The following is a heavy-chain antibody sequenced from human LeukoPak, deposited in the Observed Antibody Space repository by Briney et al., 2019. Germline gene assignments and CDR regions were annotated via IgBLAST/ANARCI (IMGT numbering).Heavy chain of an antibody. Sequence: SGPALVKPTQALTLTCTFSGFSLSTSEMCVSWIRQPPGKALEWLARIDWDDDKYYSTSLKTRLTISKDTSKNQVILTMTNMDPVDTATYYCARTSSIAARRPFDYWGQGTLVTVSS. CDR2: IDWDDDK. D-gene: IGHD6-6*01. V-gene: IGHV2-70*11. J-gene: IGHJ4*02. CDR1: GFSLSTSEMC. CDR3: ARTSSIAARRPFDY.